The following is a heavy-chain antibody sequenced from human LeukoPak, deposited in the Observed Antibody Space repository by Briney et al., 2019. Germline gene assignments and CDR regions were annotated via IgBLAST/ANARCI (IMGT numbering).Heavy chain of an antibody. D-gene: IGHD2-21*02. Sequence: ASVKVSCKASGYTFTNYGISWVRQAPGQGLEWMGGIIPIFGTANYAQKFQGRVTITADESTSTAYMELSSLRSEDTAVYYCARHRYCGGDCYSCCVEYFQHWGQGTLVTVSS. J-gene: IGHJ1*01. V-gene: IGHV1-69*13. CDR1: GYTFTNYG. CDR3: ARHRYCGGDCYSCCVEYFQH. CDR2: IIPIFGTA.